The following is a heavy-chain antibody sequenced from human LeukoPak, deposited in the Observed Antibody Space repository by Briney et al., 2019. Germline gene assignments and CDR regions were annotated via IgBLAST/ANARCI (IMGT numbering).Heavy chain of an antibody. CDR1: GYTFTSYG. CDR2: ISAYNGNT. J-gene: IGHJ3*02. Sequence: GASVKVSCKASGYTFTSYGISWVRQAPGQGLEWMGWISAYNGNTNYAQKFQGRVTITADKSTSTAYMELSSLRSEDTAVYYCARDRPAAAIRPDAFDIWGQGTMVTVSS. D-gene: IGHD2-2*01. CDR3: ARDRPAAAIRPDAFDI. V-gene: IGHV1-18*01.